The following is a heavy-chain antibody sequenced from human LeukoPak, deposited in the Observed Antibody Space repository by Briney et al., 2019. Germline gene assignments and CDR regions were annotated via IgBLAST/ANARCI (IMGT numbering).Heavy chain of an antibody. CDR2: IYYSGST. Sequence: SETLSLTCTVSGGSISSYYWSWIRQPPWKGLEWIGYIYYSGSTNYNPSLKSRVTISVDTSKNQFSLKLSSMTAADTAVYYCARLDSGGWYYFDYWGQGTLVTVSS. CDR1: GGSISSYY. V-gene: IGHV4-59*08. D-gene: IGHD6-19*01. CDR3: ARLDSGGWYYFDY. J-gene: IGHJ4*02.